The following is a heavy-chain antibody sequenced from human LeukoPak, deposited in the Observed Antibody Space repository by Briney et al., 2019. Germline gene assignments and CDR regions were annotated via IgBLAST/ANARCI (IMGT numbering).Heavy chain of an antibody. Sequence: RRSLSLSPAPSGFAFYKLAMAWVRQSASPELKCWSAFAGTTTRTYYAHSFKDRFTVSRDHSKTTLFLQMDSLRAEDTALYYCAKVSSRITISGRLDYWGRGTLVTVSS. CDR1: GFAFYKLA. CDR2: FAGTTTRT. J-gene: IGHJ4*02. V-gene: IGHV3-23*01. D-gene: IGHD3-3*01. CDR3: AKVSSRITISGRLDY.